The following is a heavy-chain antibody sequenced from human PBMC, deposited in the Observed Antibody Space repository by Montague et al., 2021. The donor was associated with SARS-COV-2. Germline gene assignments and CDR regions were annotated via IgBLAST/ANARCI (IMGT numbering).Heavy chain of an antibody. CDR3: ARDYIAAAGIYYYYYGMDV. Sequence: PALVKPTQTLTLTCTFSGFSLSTSGLCVNWIRQPPGKALEWLARIDWDDDKYYRTSLKTRLTISKDTSKKQVVLTMTNMDPADTATYYCARDYIAAAGIYYYYYGMDVWGQGTTVTVSS. D-gene: IGHD6-13*01. J-gene: IGHJ6*02. CDR2: IDWDDDK. V-gene: IGHV2-70*11. CDR1: GFSLSTSGLC.